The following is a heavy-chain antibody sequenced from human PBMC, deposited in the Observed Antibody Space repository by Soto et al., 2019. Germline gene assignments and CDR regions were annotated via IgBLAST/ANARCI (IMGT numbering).Heavy chain of an antibody. V-gene: IGHV3-30*18. CDR2: ISYDGSNK. CDR1: GFTFSSYG. D-gene: IGHD1-7*01. CDR3: AKAGITGTTFDY. J-gene: IGHJ4*02. Sequence: PGGSLRLSCAASGFTFSSYGMHWVRQAPGKGLEWVAVISYDGSNKYYADSVKGRFTISRGNSKNTLYLQMNSLRAEDTAVYYCAKAGITGTTFDYWGQGTLVTVSS.